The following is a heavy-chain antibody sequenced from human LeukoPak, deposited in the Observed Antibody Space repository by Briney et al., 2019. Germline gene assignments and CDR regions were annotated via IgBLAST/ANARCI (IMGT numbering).Heavy chain of an antibody. D-gene: IGHD2-21*02. CDR2: VNPNSGGT. Sequence: ASVKVSCKASGYTFTDYCIHWVRQAPGQGLEWMGRVNPNSGGTNYAQKFQGRVTMTRDTSISTVYMELSRLRSDDTAVYYCARGLYSGDWGVDCWGQGTLVTVSS. J-gene: IGHJ4*02. CDR3: ARGLYSGDWGVDC. CDR1: GYTFTDYC. V-gene: IGHV1-2*06.